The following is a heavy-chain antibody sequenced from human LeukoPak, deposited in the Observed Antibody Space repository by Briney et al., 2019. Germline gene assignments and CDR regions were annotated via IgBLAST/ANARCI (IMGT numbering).Heavy chain of an antibody. CDR3: ARGVAGADFSYIDV. CDR1: GGSISTNNW. D-gene: IGHD1-14*01. Sequence: SETLSLTCAVSGGSISTNNWWSWVRQPPGKGLEWIGEIYHSGGTNYSPSFRSRVAASVDRSKNQFSLKLSSVTAADTAVYYCARGVAGADFSYIDVWGKGTTVTVS. CDR2: IYHSGGT. J-gene: IGHJ6*03. V-gene: IGHV4-4*02.